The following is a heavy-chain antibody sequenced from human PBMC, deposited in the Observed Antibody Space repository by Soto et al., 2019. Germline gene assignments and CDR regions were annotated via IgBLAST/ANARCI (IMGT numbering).Heavy chain of an antibody. V-gene: IGHV4-4*07. CDR2: IYTSGST. CDR1: GGSISSSY. J-gene: IGHJ6*02. CDR3: ARDVNLPEYGMDV. Sequence: QVQLQESGPGLVKPSETLSLTCTVSGGSISSSYWSWIRQHAGKGLEWIGRIYTSGSTNYNPSLKSRVTMSVDTSKSQFSLKLIAVTAADTAGYYCARDVNLPEYGMDVWGQGTTVTVS.